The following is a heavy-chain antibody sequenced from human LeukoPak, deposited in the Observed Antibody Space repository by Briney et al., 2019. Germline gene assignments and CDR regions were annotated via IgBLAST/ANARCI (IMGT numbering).Heavy chain of an antibody. CDR2: INPSGGST. D-gene: IGHD2-2*01. CDR1: GYTFTSYY. Sequence: ASVKVSCKASGYTFTSYYMHWVRQAPGQGLEWMGIINPSGGSTSYAQKFQGRVTMTRDTSTSTAYMELSRLRSDDTAVYYCARYCSSTSCYWIWGQGTLVTVSS. CDR3: ARYCSSTSCYWI. V-gene: IGHV1-46*01. J-gene: IGHJ4*02.